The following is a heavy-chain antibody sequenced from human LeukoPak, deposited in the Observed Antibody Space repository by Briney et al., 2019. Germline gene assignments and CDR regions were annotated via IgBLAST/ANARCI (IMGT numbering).Heavy chain of an antibody. CDR1: GFTFSSYW. CDR3: ARAQSSGWYICFDY. D-gene: IGHD6-19*01. V-gene: IGHV3-74*01. CDR2: INSDGSST. Sequence: GGSLRLSCAASGFTFSSYWMHWVRQAPGKGLVWVSRINSDGSSTSYADSVKGRFTISRDNAKNTLYLQMNSLRAEDTAVYYCARAQSSGWYICFDYWGQGTLVTVSS. J-gene: IGHJ4*02.